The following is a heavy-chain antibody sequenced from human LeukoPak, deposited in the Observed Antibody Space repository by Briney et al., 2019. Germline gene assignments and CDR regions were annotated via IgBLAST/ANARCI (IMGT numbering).Heavy chain of an antibody. CDR1: GYTFTSYG. V-gene: IGHV1-18*04. J-gene: IGHJ4*02. CDR3: AREWGVFNYGDN. D-gene: IGHD2-8*01. CDR2: ISAYNGNT. Sequence: ASVKVSCKASGYTFTSYGISWVRRAPGQGLEWMGWISAYNGNTNYAQKFQGRVTMTTDTSTSTAYMELRSLRSDDTAVYYCAREWGVFNYGDNWGQGTLVTVSS.